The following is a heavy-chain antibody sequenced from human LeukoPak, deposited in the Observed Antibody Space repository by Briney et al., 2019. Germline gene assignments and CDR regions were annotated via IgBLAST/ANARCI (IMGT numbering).Heavy chain of an antibody. D-gene: IGHD4-11*01. V-gene: IGHV4-59*01. Sequence: SETLSLTCTVSGGSISSYYWSWIRQPPGKGLEWIGYIYYSGSTNYNPSLKSRVTISVDSSKNQFSLKLSSVTAADTAVYYCARGKDSNYSYYYYYYYMDVWGKGTTVTVSS. J-gene: IGHJ6*03. CDR2: IYYSGST. CDR1: GGSISSYY. CDR3: ARGKDSNYSYYYYYYYMDV.